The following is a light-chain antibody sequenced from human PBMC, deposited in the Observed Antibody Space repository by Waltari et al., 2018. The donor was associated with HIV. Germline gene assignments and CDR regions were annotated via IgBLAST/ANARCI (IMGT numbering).Light chain of an antibody. V-gene: IGKV3-20*01. CDR3: QHYRSFPGFT. J-gene: IGKJ3*01. CDR1: HSVASSY. CDR2: GAS. Sequence: EVVLTQSPGTLSLSPGERATLSCRSSHSVASSYLAWYQQKPGQAPRLLIYGASSRATGIPDRFSGSGSGRDFTLTIGRLEPEDFAVYYCQHYRSFPGFTFGPGTKVEIK.